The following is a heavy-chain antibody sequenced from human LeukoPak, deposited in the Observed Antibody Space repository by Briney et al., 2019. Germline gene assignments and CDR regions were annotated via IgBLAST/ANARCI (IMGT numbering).Heavy chain of an antibody. CDR1: GGSFSGYY. V-gene: IGHV4-34*01. J-gene: IGHJ4*02. Sequence: SETLSLTCAVYGGSFSGYYWSWNRQPPGKGLEWIGEINHSGSTNYNPSLKSRVTISVDTSKNQFSLKLSSVTAADTAVYYCARSFSGGSCLIDYWGQGTLVTVSS. D-gene: IGHD2-15*01. CDR3: ARSFSGGSCLIDY. CDR2: INHSGST.